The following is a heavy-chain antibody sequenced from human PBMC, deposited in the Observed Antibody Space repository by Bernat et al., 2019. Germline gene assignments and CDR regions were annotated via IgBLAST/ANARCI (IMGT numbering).Heavy chain of an antibody. D-gene: IGHD6-19*01. J-gene: IGHJ4*02. V-gene: IGHV3-23*01. Sequence: EVQLLESGGGLVQPGGSLRLSCAASGFTFSSYGMSWVRQAPGKGLEWVSAISGSGGETYYADSGKGRFTISRDNSKNTLYLQMNSLRAEDTAVYYCAQRNLYNDGWYDFWGQGTLVTVSS. CDR1: GFTFSSYG. CDR3: AQRNLYNDGWYDF. CDR2: ISGSGGET.